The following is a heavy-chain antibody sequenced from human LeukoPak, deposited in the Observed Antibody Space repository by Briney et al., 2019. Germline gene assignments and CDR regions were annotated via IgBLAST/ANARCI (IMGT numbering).Heavy chain of an antibody. J-gene: IGHJ4*02. CDR1: GLTFSSYP. Sequence: GGSLRLSCAASGLTFSSYPMHWVRQAPGKGLEWVAVISYDGSEKHYADPVKGRFTISRDNSKNTLYLQMNGLRAEDTAVYYCAREGSSGYYPYWGQGILVTVSS. V-gene: IGHV3-30-3*01. D-gene: IGHD3-22*01. CDR3: AREGSSGYYPY. CDR2: ISYDGSEK.